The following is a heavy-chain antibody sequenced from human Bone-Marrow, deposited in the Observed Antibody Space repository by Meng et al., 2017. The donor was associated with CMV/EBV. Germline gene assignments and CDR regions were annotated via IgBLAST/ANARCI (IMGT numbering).Heavy chain of an antibody. CDR2: IRSKAYGGTT. D-gene: IGHD2-2*01. V-gene: IGHV3-49*04. CDR3: TRDSPVPAATPNWFDP. CDR1: GFTFGDYA. Sequence: GESLKISCTASGFTFGDYAMSWVRQAPGKGLEWVGFIRSKAYGGTTEYAASVKGRFTISRDDSKSIAYLQMNSLKTEDTAVYYCTRDSPVPAATPNWFDPWGQGTLVTVSS. J-gene: IGHJ5*02.